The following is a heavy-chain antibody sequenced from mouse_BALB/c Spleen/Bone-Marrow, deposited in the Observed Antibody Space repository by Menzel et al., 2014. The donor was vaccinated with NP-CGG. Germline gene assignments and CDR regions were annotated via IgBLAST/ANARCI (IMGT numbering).Heavy chain of an antibody. Sequence: VNVVESGPGLVAPSQSLSITCTVSGFPLTDYGVSWIRQPPGKGLEWLGVIWGGGSTYYNSALKSRLSISKDNSKSQVFLKMNSLQTDDTAMYYCAKHGREYYAMDYWGQGTSVTVSS. CDR2: IWGGGST. CDR3: AKHGREYYAMDY. J-gene: IGHJ4*01. D-gene: IGHD4-1*01. CDR1: GFPLTDYG. V-gene: IGHV2-6-5*01.